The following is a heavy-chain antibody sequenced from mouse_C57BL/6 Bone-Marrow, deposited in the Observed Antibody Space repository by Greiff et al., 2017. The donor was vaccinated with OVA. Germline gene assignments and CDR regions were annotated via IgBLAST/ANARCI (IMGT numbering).Heavy chain of an antibody. CDR3: ASQDPYYAMEY. Sequence: EVQVVESGGDLVKPGGSLKLSCAASGFTFSSYGMSWVHQTPDKRLEWVATISSGGSYTYYPDSVQGRFTISRDNAKNTLYLQLSSLRSEDTAVYDCASQDPYYAMEYWGQGTSVTVSS. V-gene: IGHV5-6*01. J-gene: IGHJ4*01. CDR2: ISSGGSYT. CDR1: GFTFSSYG.